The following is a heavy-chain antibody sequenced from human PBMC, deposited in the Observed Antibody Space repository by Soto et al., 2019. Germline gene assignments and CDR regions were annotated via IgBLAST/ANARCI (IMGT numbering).Heavy chain of an antibody. CDR1: GGSFSGYY. CDR2: INHSGST. V-gene: IGHV4-34*01. Sequence: SETLSLTCAVYGGSFSGYYWSWIRQPPGNGLEWIGEINHSGSTNYNPSLKSRVTISVDTSKNQFSLKLSSVTAADTAVYYCARNYDILTGWYYYYGMDVWGQGTTVS. CDR3: ARNYDILTGWYYYYGMDV. J-gene: IGHJ6*02. D-gene: IGHD3-9*01.